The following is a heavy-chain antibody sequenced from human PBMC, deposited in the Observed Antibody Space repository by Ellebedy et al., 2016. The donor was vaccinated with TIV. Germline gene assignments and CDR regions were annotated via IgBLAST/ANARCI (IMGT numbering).Heavy chain of an antibody. V-gene: IGHV5-10-1*01. J-gene: IGHJ6*02. D-gene: IGHD1-26*01. CDR2: IDPSDSYT. Sequence: GESLKISXKGSGYSFTSYWISWVRQMPGKGLEWMGRIDPSDSYTNYSPSFQGHVTISADKSISTAYLQWSSLKASDTAMYYCARRGAHSGSYLRGMDVWGQGTTVTVSS. CDR1: GYSFTSYW. CDR3: ARRGAHSGSYLRGMDV.